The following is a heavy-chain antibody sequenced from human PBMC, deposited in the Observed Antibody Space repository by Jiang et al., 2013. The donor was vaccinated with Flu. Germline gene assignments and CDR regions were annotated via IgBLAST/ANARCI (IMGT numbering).Heavy chain of an antibody. CDR2: IFYNGNT. Sequence: GSGLVKPSETLSLSCTVSGDSISRGRYYWGWIRQPPGKGLEWVGNIFYNGNTYYKPSLRGRVTISVDTSKNQFSLKLSSVTAADTAVYYCARAQSVPGGGVAVPSWGQGTLVTVSS. CDR3: ARAQSVPGGGVAVPS. J-gene: IGHJ5*02. CDR1: GDSISRGRYY. V-gene: IGHV4-39*02. D-gene: IGHD3-16*01.